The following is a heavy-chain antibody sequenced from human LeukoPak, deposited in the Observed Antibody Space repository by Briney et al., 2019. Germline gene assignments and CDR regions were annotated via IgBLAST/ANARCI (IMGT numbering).Heavy chain of an antibody. V-gene: IGHV4-4*07. J-gene: IGHJ4*02. CDR2: IYTSGST. Sequence: KPSETLSLTCTVSGGSISSYYWSWIRQPAGKGLEWIGRIYTSGSTNYNPSLKSRVTMSVDTSKNQFSLKLSPVTAADTAVYYCARTWPRGDYTLGYFDYWGQGTLVTVSS. D-gene: IGHD4-17*01. CDR3: ARTWPRGDYTLGYFDY. CDR1: GGSISSYY.